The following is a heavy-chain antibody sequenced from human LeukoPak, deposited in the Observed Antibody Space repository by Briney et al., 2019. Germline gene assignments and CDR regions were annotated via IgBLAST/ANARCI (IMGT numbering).Heavy chain of an antibody. CDR1: GYTFTSYA. CDR2: INTNTGNP. CDR3: ARDLVAVAGIRTSNVDY. Sequence: PEASVKVSCKASGYTFTSYAMNWVRQAPGQGLEWMGWINTNTGNPTYAQGFTGRFVFSLDTSVSTAYLQISSLKAEDTAVYYCARDLVAVAGIRTSNVDYWGQGTLVTVSS. J-gene: IGHJ4*02. V-gene: IGHV7-4-1*02. D-gene: IGHD6-19*01.